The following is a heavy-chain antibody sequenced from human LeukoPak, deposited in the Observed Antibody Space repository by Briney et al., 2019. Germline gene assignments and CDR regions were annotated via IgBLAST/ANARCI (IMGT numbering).Heavy chain of an antibody. CDR2: IYTSGST. J-gene: IGHJ3*02. Sequence: PSETLSLTCTVSGGSISSYYWSWIRQPPGKGLEWIGYIYTSGSTNYNPSLKSRVTISVDTSKNQFSLKLSSVTAADTAVYYCARPGYCDAFDIWGQGTMVTVSS. D-gene: IGHD2-15*01. CDR1: GGSISSYY. V-gene: IGHV4-4*09. CDR3: ARPGYCDAFDI.